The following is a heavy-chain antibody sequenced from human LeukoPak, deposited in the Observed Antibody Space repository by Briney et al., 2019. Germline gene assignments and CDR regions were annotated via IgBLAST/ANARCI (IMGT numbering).Heavy chain of an antibody. V-gene: IGHV4-4*02. D-gene: IGHD2-2*01. CDR2: IYHSGST. Sequence: PSGTLSLTCAVSGGSIGSGNWWSWVRQPPGKGLEWIGEIYHSGSTNYNPSLKSRVTISVDKSKNQFSLKLSSVTAADTAVYYCARGLRKYQLPMGSWGQGTLVTVSS. CDR1: GGSIGSGNW. J-gene: IGHJ5*02. CDR3: ARGLRKYQLPMGS.